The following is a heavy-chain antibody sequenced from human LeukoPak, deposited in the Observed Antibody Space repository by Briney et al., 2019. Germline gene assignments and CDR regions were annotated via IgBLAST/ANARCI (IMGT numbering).Heavy chain of an antibody. CDR1: GLIFSKYW. Sequence: GGSLRLSCAASGLIFSKYWMTWVSQAPGKGLEWVASIKPDGSEKYYLDSVKGRFTISRDNARDSLYLQMNSLRDDDTSVYFCARDASALYWGRGTLVTVSS. V-gene: IGHV3-7*01. CDR3: ARDASALY. J-gene: IGHJ4*02. CDR2: IKPDGSEK. D-gene: IGHD6-19*01.